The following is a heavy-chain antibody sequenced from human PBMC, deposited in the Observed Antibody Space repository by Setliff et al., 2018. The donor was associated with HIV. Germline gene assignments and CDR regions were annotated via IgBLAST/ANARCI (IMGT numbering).Heavy chain of an antibody. CDR3: VRDDHYYDMGSLYSDWYFHL. CDR1: GGPFSNYA. V-gene: IGHV1-69*13. Sequence: SVKVSCKASGGPFSNYATSWVRQAPGQGLEWMGRFIPIFGTADYGQRFQGRISITADESTHTAEMELSSLTSEDTAVYYCVRDDHYYDMGSLYSDWYFHLWGRGTLVTVSS. D-gene: IGHD3-22*01. J-gene: IGHJ2*01. CDR2: FIPIFGTA.